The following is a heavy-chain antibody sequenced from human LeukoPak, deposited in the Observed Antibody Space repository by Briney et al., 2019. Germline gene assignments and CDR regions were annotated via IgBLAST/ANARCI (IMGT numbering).Heavy chain of an antibody. D-gene: IGHD3-22*01. CDR2: IYTSGST. CDR3: ARGGGYYDSSGYYLLDY. Sequence: PSETLSLTCTVSGGSISSYYWSWIRQPAGKGLEWIGRIYTSGSTNYNPSLKSRVTMSVDTSKNQFSLKLSSVTAADTAVYYCARGGGYYDSSGYYLLDYWGQGTLVTVSS. CDR1: GGSISSYY. V-gene: IGHV4-4*07. J-gene: IGHJ4*02.